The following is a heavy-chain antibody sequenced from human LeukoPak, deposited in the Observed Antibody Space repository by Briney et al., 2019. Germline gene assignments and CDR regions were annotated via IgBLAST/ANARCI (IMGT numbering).Heavy chain of an antibody. CDR3: ARGGYGAFDI. CDR1: GNSVSGYY. D-gene: IGHD3-16*01. Sequence: SETLSLTCTVSGNSVSGYYWTWIRQPPGKGLEWIGYLYYSGSTNYNPSLKSRVTISVDTSKNQFSLKLSSVTAADTAVYYCARGGYGAFDIWGQGTMVTVSS. V-gene: IGHV4-59*02. J-gene: IGHJ3*02. CDR2: LYYSGST.